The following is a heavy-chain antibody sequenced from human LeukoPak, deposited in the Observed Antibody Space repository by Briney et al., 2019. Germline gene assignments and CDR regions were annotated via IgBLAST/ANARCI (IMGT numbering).Heavy chain of an antibody. D-gene: IGHD1-26*01. CDR2: IYYSGST. V-gene: IGHV4-31*03. CDR1: GGSISSGGYY. CDR3: ARVATKGYPGYYFDY. Sequence: SETLSLTCTVSGGSISSGGYYWSWIRQHPGKGLEWIGYIYYSGSTYYNPSLKSRVTISVDTSKNQFSLKLSSVTAADTAVYYCARVATKGYPGYYFDYWGQGTLVTVSS. J-gene: IGHJ4*02.